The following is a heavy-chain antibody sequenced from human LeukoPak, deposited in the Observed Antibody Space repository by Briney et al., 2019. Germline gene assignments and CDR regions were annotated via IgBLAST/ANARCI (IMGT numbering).Heavy chain of an antibody. CDR3: ARGSDQWLAYCFDY. D-gene: IGHD6-19*01. V-gene: IGHV3-11*06. CDR2: ISSSSSRT. Sequence: GGSLRLSCAASGFTFSDYYMSWVRQAPGKGLEWVSYISSSSSRTNHADSVKGRFAISRDNAKNSLYLEMNTLRDEDTAVYYCARGSDQWLAYCFDYWGQGILVTVSS. J-gene: IGHJ4*02. CDR1: GFTFSDYY.